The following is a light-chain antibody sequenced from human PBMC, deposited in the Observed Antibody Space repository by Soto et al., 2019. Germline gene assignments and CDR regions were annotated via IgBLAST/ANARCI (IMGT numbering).Light chain of an antibody. V-gene: IGKV3-15*01. J-gene: IGKJ4*01. CDR1: RSVSNR. Sequence: EILMTQSPATLSVSPGETVTFSCRASRSVSNRLAWYQHKPGQAPRLLISGASNGATGIPPKFSGSGSGTEFTLTVDSLQYDDIEVYYCQQYYNWPVTLGGGTKVDIK. CDR2: GAS. CDR3: QQYYNWPVT.